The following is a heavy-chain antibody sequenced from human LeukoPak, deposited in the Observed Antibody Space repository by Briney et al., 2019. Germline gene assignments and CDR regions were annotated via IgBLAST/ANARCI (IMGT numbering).Heavy chain of an antibody. CDR3: ARLGEGPWYYDSTGANWFDP. V-gene: IGHV4-59*08. D-gene: IGHD3-22*01. CDR1: GGSISSYY. CDR2: IYYSGST. Sequence: PSETLSLTCTVSGGSISSYYWSWIRQPPGKGLEWIGYIYYSGSTNYNPSLKSRVTISVDTSKNQFSLKLSSVTAADTAVYYCARLGEGPWYYDSTGANWFDPWGQGTLVTVSS. J-gene: IGHJ5*02.